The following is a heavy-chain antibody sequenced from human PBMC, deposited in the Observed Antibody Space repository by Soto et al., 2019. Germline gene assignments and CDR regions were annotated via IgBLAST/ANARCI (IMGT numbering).Heavy chain of an antibody. CDR3: ARTAGDLDY. CDR1: GYTFTNYD. CDR2: TNSKSGYT. D-gene: IGHD4-17*01. J-gene: IGHJ4*02. V-gene: IGHV1-8*01. Sequence: QVPLVQSGAEVQKPGASVKVSCKTSGYTFTNYDINWVLPATGQGLEWMGWTNSKSGYTGSAQRFQGRVTMTRDSSIGTAYMALHSLTSEDTAVYYCARTAGDLDYWVQGTLITVSS.